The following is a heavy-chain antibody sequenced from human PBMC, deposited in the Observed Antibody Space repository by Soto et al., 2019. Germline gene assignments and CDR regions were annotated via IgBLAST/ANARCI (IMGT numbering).Heavy chain of an antibody. CDR3: ATHPYSSGWYC. CDR1: GFTFSSYW. J-gene: IGHJ4*02. CDR2: IKQDGSEK. Sequence: GGSLRLSCAASGFTFSSYWMTWVRQAPGKGLEWVANIKQDGSEKYYVDSVKGRFTISRDNAKNSLYLQMNSLRAEDTAVYYCATHPYSSGWYCWGQGTLVNVS. D-gene: IGHD6-13*01. V-gene: IGHV3-7*02.